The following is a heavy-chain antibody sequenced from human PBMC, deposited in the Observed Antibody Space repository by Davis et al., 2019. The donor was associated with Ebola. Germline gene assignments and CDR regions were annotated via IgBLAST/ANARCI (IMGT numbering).Heavy chain of an antibody. V-gene: IGHV3-23*01. CDR2: ISGSGGTT. CDR1: GFTFSSCA. CDR3: AKGHCTNGVCYTDY. J-gene: IGHJ4*02. Sequence: GESLKISCAASGFTFSSCAMSWVRQAPGKGLEWDSAISGSGGTTYSADSVKGRFTISRDNSKNTLYLQMNSLRAEDTAVYYCAKGHCTNGVCYTDYWGQGTLVTVSS. D-gene: IGHD2-8*01.